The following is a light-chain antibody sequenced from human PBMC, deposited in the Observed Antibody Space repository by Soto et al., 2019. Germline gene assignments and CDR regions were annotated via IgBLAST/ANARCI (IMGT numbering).Light chain of an antibody. J-gene: IGKJ1*01. CDR2: GAT. Sequence: DIRMIQSPSSLSTSVGDRLTITFRASQSISSYLNWYQQVPGRAPKILIYGATSLESGVPSRFSGTGSGTDFTLTISNLQPEDFATYYCQQSHSSPTFGQGTKVDIK. V-gene: IGKV1-39*01. CDR1: QSISSY. CDR3: QQSHSSPT.